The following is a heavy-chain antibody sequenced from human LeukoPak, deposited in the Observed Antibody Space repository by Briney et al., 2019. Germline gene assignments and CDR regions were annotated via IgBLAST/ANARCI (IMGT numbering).Heavy chain of an antibody. J-gene: IGHJ4*02. D-gene: IGHD6-13*01. Sequence: GRSLRLSCTAPGFIFGDYVMSWVRQAPGKWLECVGFIRSKAYGGTAEYAASVKGRFTISRDDSKSIAYLQMNSLKTEDTAVYYCTRSVAAAGNRHFDYWGQGTLVTVSS. CDR1: GFIFGDYV. V-gene: IGHV3-49*04. CDR3: TRSVAAAGNRHFDY. CDR2: IRSKAYGGTA.